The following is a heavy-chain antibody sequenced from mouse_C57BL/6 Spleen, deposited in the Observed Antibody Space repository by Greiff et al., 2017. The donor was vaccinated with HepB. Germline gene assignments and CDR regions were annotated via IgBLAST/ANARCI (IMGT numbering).Heavy chain of an antibody. V-gene: IGHV2-2*01. CDR1: GFSLTSYG. CDR2: LWSGGST. D-gene: IGHD2-3*01. Sequence: QVHVKQSGPGLVQPSQSLSITCPVSGFSLTSYGVHWVRQSPGKGLEWLGVLWSGGSTDYNAAFISRLSISKDNSKSQVFFKMNSLQADDTAIYYCARKGYYNYAMDYWGQGTSVTVSS. CDR3: ARKGYYNYAMDY. J-gene: IGHJ4*01.